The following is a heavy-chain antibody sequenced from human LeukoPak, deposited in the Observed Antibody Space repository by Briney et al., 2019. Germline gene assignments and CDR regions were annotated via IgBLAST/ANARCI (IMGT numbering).Heavy chain of an antibody. CDR1: GFTFSSYS. J-gene: IGHJ3*02. D-gene: IGHD3-3*01. CDR3: AREAYYDFWSGYYTGISAFDI. Sequence: GGSLRLSCAASGFTFSSYSMNWVRQAPGKGLEWVSSISSSSSYIYYADSVKGRFTISRDNAKNSLHLQMNSLRAEDTAVYYCAREAYYDFWSGYYTGISAFDIWGQGTMVTVSS. CDR2: ISSSSSYI. V-gene: IGHV3-21*01.